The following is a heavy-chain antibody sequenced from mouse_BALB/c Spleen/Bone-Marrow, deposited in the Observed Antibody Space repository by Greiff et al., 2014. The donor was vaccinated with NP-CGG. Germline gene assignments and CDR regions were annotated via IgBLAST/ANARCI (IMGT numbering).Heavy chain of an antibody. CDR3: ARSGEGYGAMDY. CDR1: GFTFSDYY. CDR2: ISDGGGYT. D-gene: IGHD2-10*02. V-gene: IGHV5-4*02. Sequence: DVKLVESGGGLVKPGGSPKLSCAASGFTFSDYYMYWVRQTPEKRLEWVATISDGGGYTYYPDSVWGRFTISRDNAKNNLYLQMSSLKSEDTAMYYCARSGEGYGAMDYWGQGTSVTVFS. J-gene: IGHJ4*01.